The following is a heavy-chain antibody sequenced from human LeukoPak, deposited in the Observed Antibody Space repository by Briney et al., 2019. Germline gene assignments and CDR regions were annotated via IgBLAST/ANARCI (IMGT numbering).Heavy chain of an antibody. CDR1: GFTSSSYG. J-gene: IGHJ4*02. V-gene: IGHV3-33*01. D-gene: IGHD4-17*01. Sequence: GRSLRLSCAASGFTSSSYGMHWVRQAPGKGLEWVAVIWYDGSNKYYAESVKGRFTISRDNSKNTVYLQMNSLRAEDTAVYYCARGRLPSCGDFSRYFDYWGQGTLVTVSS. CDR2: IWYDGSNK. CDR3: ARGRLPSCGDFSRYFDY.